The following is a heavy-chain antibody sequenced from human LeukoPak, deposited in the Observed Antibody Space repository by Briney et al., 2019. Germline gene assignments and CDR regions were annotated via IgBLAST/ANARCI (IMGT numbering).Heavy chain of an antibody. CDR3: ARDSVVIDAFDI. CDR1: GFTFSSYS. Sequence: GGSLRLSCAASGFTFSSYSMNWVRQGPGKGLEWVSSISSSSSYIYYADSVKGRFTISRDNAKNSLYLQMNSLRAEDTAVYYCARDSVVIDAFDIWGQGTMVTVSS. D-gene: IGHD3-22*01. V-gene: IGHV3-21*01. CDR2: ISSSSSYI. J-gene: IGHJ3*02.